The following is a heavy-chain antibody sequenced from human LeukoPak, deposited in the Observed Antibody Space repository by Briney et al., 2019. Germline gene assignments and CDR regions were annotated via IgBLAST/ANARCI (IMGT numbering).Heavy chain of an antibody. V-gene: IGHV3-7*01. D-gene: IGHD2-2*01. CDR3: ARDDCSSISCYHNWFDP. CDR1: GFTFSSYW. CDR2: IKQDGSEK. Sequence: GGSLRLFCAASGFTFSSYWMSWVRQAPGKGLEWVANIKQDGSEKYYVDSVKGRFTISRDNAKNSLYLQMNSLRAEDTAVYYCARDDCSSISCYHNWFDPWGQGTLATVSS. J-gene: IGHJ5*02.